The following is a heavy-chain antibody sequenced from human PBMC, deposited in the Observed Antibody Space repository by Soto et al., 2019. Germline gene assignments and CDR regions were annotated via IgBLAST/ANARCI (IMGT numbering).Heavy chain of an antibody. D-gene: IGHD1-26*01. J-gene: IGHJ6*02. CDR2: ISPYDGST. CDR1: GFTFNNYF. CDR3: ARGDGRGSTGFYYHYGTDV. Sequence: QVQLVQSGAEVKKPGASVKVSCKASGFTFNNYFFHWVRQAPRQGLEWMGLISPYDGSTNYEQSLQGRVTMTSDTSTSTVSMELSSLRYEDTAVYYCARGDGRGSTGFYYHYGTDVWGHGTTVTVSS. V-gene: IGHV1-46*02.